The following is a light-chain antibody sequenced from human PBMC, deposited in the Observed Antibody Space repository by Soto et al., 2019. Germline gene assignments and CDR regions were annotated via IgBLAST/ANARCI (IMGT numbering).Light chain of an antibody. V-gene: IGLV2-8*01. J-gene: IGLJ3*02. CDR3: SSYAVGNTLV. Sequence: QSVLTQPPSASGSPGQSVTISCTGTSSDVGGYHYVSWYQQHPGKAPKFMIYDVSKRPSGVPDRFSGSKSGNTASLTVSGLQAEDEADYYCSSYAVGNTLVFGGGTRSPS. CDR1: SSDVGGYHY. CDR2: DVS.